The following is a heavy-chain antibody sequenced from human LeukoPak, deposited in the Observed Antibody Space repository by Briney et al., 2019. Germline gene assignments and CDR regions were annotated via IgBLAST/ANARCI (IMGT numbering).Heavy chain of an antibody. CDR3: ARGPTIRDYDFWTMDV. CDR1: GFTFSSYW. CDR2: SNSDGSTT. D-gene: IGHD3-3*01. J-gene: IGHJ6*04. V-gene: IGHV3-74*01. Sequence: GGSLRLSCAASGFTFSSYWMHWVRQAPGKGLVWVPRSNSDGSTTNYADSVKGRFTISRDNAKNMLYLQMNSLRAEDTAVYYCARGPTIRDYDFWTMDVWGKGTTVTVSS.